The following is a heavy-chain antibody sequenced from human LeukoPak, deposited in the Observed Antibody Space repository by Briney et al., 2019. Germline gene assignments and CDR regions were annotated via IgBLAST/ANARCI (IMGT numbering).Heavy chain of an antibody. CDR3: ARDGDSGDYAY. CDR2: IYTSGST. J-gene: IGHJ4*02. D-gene: IGHD4-17*01. CDR1: GGSIRSGSYY. Sequence: SETLSLTCTVSGGSIRSGSYYWCWIRQPAGKGLEWIGRIYTSGSTNYNLSLKSRVTISADTSKNQFSLKLTSVTAADTAVYYCARDGDSGDYAYWGQGTLVTVSS. V-gene: IGHV4-61*02.